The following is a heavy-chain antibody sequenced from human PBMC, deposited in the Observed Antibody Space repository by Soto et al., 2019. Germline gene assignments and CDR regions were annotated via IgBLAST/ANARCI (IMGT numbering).Heavy chain of an antibody. CDR2: FDPEDGET. CDR3: AKRRGWTSGLED. J-gene: IGHJ4*02. CDR1: GYTLTELS. D-gene: IGHD3-22*01. V-gene: IGHV1-24*01. Sequence: ASVKVSCKVSGYTLTELSMHWVRQAPGKGLEWMGGFDPEDGETIYAQKFQGRVTMTEDTSTDTAYMELSSLRSEDTAVYYCAKRRGWTSGLEDWGQGTLVTVSS.